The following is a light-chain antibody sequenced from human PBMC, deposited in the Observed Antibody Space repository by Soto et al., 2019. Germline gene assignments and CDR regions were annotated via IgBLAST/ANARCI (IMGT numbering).Light chain of an antibody. J-gene: IGKJ5*01. CDR2: RAS. CDR3: QQNGSLPIT. Sequence: EIVLTQSPGTLSLSPGERATLSCRASQSVSSNYLAWYQQRPGQAPRLVLYRASNRAGGIPDRFSGSGSGTDFTLTISRLEPEDFAVYYCQQNGSLPITFGQGTRLEIK. V-gene: IGKV3-20*01. CDR1: QSVSSNY.